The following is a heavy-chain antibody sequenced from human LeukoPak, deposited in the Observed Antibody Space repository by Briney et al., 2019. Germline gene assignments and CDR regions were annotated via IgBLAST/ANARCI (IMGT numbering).Heavy chain of an antibody. J-gene: IGHJ6*02. V-gene: IGHV1-2*02. Sequence: GSSGKVSCKASGYTFTGYYIHWVRQAPVQGLEWMGWINPNSGGTNYAQRFPGRVTMTRDTSIRPAYMAMSRLRSDDTAVYYCARDQDGDYETPPSYSYGMDVWGQGTTVTVSS. D-gene: IGHD4-17*01. CDR2: INPNSGGT. CDR3: ARDQDGDYETPPSYSYGMDV. CDR1: GYTFTGYY.